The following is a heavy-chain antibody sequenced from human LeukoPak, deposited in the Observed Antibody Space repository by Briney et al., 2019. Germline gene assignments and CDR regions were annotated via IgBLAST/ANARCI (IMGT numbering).Heavy chain of an antibody. J-gene: IGHJ4*02. CDR3: ARDPRRGWLVESLDDY. CDR1: GFTFSSYS. CDR2: ISSSSSTI. V-gene: IGHV3-48*04. D-gene: IGHD6-19*01. Sequence: TGGSLRLSCAASGFTFSSYSMNWVRQAPGKGLEWVSYISSSSSTIYYADSVKGRFTISRDNAKNSLYLQMNSLRAEDTAVYYCARDPRRGWLVESLDDYWGQGTLVTVSS.